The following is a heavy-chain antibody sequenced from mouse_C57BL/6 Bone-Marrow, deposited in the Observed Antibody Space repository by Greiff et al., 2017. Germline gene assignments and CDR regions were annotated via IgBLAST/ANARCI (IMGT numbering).Heavy chain of an antibody. CDR2: IWTGGGT. V-gene: IGHV2-9-1*01. CDR1: GFSLTSYA. CDR3: ARKSQGAMDY. Sequence: QVQLKESGPGLVAPSQSLSITCTVSGFSLTSYAISWVRQPPGKGLEWLGVIWTGGGTNYNSALKYRLSISTDNSKSQVFLKLNSLKTEYTARYYCARKSQGAMDYWGQGTSVTVSS. J-gene: IGHJ4*01.